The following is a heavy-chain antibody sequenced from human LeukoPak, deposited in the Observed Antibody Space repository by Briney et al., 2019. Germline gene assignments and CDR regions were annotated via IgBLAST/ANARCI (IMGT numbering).Heavy chain of an antibody. CDR1: GFTFRTYS. CDR3: ARGPSIAARYDAFDI. CDR2: ISYSGSTI. D-gene: IGHD6-6*01. J-gene: IGHJ3*02. V-gene: IGHV3-48*02. Sequence: GGSLRLSCVASGFTFRTYSMNWVRQAPGKGLEWVSHISYSGSTIYYADSVKGRFTISRDNAKNSLYLQMNSLRDEDTAVYYCARGPSIAARYDAFDIWGQGTMVTVSS.